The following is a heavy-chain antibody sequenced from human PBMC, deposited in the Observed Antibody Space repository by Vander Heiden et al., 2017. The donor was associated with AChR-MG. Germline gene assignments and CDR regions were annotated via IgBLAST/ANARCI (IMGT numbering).Heavy chain of an antibody. CDR1: GFTFDDYA. CDR2: ISWNSGSI. V-gene: IGHV3-9*01. D-gene: IGHD4-17*01. J-gene: IGHJ4*02. Sequence: EVQLVESGGGLVQPGRSLRLSCAASGFTFDDYAMHWVRQAPGKGLEWVSGISWNSGSIGYADSVKGRFTISRDNAKNSLYLQMNSLRAEDTALYYCAKAPTAYGDPIDYWGQGTLVTVSS. CDR3: AKAPTAYGDPIDY.